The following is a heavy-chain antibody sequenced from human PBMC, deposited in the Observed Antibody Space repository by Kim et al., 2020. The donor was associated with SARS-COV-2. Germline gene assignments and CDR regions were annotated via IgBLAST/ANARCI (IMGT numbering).Heavy chain of an antibody. J-gene: IGHJ4*02. CDR2: IWYDGSNK. Sequence: GGSLRLSCAASGFTFSSYGMHWVRQAPGKGLEWVAVIWYDGSNKYYADSVKGRFTISRDNSKNTLYLQMNSLRAEDTAVYYCARCCGRGYSYGLDYWGQGTLVTVSS. CDR1: GFTFSSYG. D-gene: IGHD5-18*01. CDR3: ARCCGRGYSYGLDY. V-gene: IGHV3-33*01.